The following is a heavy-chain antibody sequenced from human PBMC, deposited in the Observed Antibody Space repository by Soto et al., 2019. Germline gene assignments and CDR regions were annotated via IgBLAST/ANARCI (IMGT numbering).Heavy chain of an antibody. J-gene: IGHJ4*02. D-gene: IGHD4-4*01. V-gene: IGHV3-74*03. CDR1: GFTFSGNW. Sequence: EVQLVESGGGLVQPGGSLRLSCAASGFTFSGNWMHWVRQTPGKGLVWVSRINGDGTTTKFADSVKGRFTISRDNVENTVYLQMNSLRAEDTAVYYCARGVGNSEGNFDFWGQGTLVTVS. CDR3: ARGVGNSEGNFDF. CDR2: INGDGTTT.